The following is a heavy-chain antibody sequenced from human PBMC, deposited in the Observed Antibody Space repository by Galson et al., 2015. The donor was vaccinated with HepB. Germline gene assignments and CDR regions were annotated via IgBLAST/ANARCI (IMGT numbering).Heavy chain of an antibody. J-gene: IGHJ6*02. D-gene: IGHD3-10*01. CDR2: IIGSSSTI. CDR1: GFTLSSYR. V-gene: IGHV3-48*02. Sequence: SLRLSCAASGFTLSSYRMNWVRQAPGKGLEWVSSIIGSSSTIYYADSVRGRFTISRDNAKNSLFLQMNSLREEDTAVYYCARGGYHSYDMDVWGQGTTVTVSS. CDR3: ARGGYHSYDMDV.